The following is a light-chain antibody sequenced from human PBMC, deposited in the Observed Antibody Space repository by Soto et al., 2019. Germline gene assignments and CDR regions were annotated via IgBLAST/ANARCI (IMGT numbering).Light chain of an antibody. CDR3: GTWDSSLNAEVV. CDR1: SSNIGNNY. Sequence: QSVLTQPPSVSAAPGQKVTISCSGSSSNIGNNYVSWYQQLPGTAPKLLIYENNKRPSGIPDRFSGSKSDTSAPLGITVLQTGDEADYYCGTWDSSLNAEVVFGGGTKLPVL. J-gene: IGLJ3*02. V-gene: IGLV1-51*02. CDR2: ENN.